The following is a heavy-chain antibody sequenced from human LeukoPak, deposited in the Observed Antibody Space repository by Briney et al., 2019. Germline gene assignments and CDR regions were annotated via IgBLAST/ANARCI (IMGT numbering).Heavy chain of an antibody. CDR1: GYTFTSYD. CDR2: MNPNSGNT. Sequence: ASVKVSCKASGYTFTSYDINWVRQATGQGLEWMGWMNPNSGNTGYAQKFQGRVTITRNTSISTAYMELSSLRSEDTAVYYCARGWSGYYTRYYYYMDVWGKGTTVTVSS. J-gene: IGHJ6*03. CDR3: ARGWSGYYTRYYYYMDV. D-gene: IGHD3-3*01. V-gene: IGHV1-8*03.